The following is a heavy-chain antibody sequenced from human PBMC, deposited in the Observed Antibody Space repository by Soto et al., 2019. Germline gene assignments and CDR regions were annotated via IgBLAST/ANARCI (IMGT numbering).Heavy chain of an antibody. CDR3: ARRWGTYFDY. D-gene: IGHD7-27*01. CDR2: IYYSGST. V-gene: IGHV4-39*07. CDR1: SGSISSTIYS. J-gene: IGHJ4*02. Sequence: SETLSLTGTGSSGSISSTIYSWDWIRQPPGKGLEWIGSIYYSGSTNYNPSLKSRVTISVDTSKNQFSLKLSSVTAADTAVYYCARRWGTYFDYWGQGTLVTVSS.